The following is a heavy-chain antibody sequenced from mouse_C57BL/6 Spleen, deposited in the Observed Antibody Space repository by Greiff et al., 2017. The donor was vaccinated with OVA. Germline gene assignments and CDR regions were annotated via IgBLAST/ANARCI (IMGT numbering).Heavy chain of an antibody. CDR3: ARDYGGGSWFAY. CDR2: IDPSDSET. J-gene: IGHJ3*01. CDR1: GYTFTSYW. V-gene: IGHV1-52*01. Sequence: VQLQQPGAELVRPGSSVKLSCKASGYTFTSYWMHWVKQRPIQGLEWIGNIDPSDSETPYNQKFKDKATLTVVKSSSTAYMQLSSLTSEDSAVYYCARDYGGGSWFAYWGQGTLVTVSA. D-gene: IGHD1-1*01.